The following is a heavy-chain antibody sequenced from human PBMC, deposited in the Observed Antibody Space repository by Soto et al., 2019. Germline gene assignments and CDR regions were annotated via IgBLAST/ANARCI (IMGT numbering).Heavy chain of an antibody. CDR1: GFTFSSYG. CDR3: AKLGGYYYDSSGYGAFDI. V-gene: IGHV3-30*18. CDR2: ISYDGSNK. D-gene: IGHD3-22*01. J-gene: IGHJ3*02. Sequence: QVQLVESGGGVVQPGRSLRLSCAASGFTFSSYGMHWVRQAPGKGLEWVAGISYDGSNKYYADSVKGRFTISRDNSKNALYLQMNSLRAEDTAVYYCAKLGGYYYDSSGYGAFDIWGQGTMVTVSS.